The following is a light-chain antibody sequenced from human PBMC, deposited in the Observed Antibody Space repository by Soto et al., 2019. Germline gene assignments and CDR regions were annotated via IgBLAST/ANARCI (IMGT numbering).Light chain of an antibody. J-gene: IGKJ5*01. CDR3: LQDFNYPIT. CDR2: KAS. Sequence: DIQMTQSPSPLSASVGDRVTITCRASQSISSWLAWYQQKPGKAPKLMIYKASSLHSGVPPRFSGSGSGTDCTLTISSLLPEDFATYYCLQDFNYPITFGQGTRLEIK. V-gene: IGKV1-5*03. CDR1: QSISSW.